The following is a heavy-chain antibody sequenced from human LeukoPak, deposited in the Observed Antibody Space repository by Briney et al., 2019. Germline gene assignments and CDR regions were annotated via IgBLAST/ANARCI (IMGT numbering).Heavy chain of an antibody. J-gene: IGHJ6*02. CDR3: ARDWNGGYPVGMDV. D-gene: IGHD4-23*01. Sequence: GTSVKVSCKASGYTFTSYYMHWVRQAPGQGLEWMGIINPIGGSTSYAQKFQGRVTMTRDTFTSTVYMELSSLRSEDTAVYYCARDWNGGYPVGMDVWGQGTTVTVSS. CDR1: GYTFTSYY. CDR2: INPIGGST. V-gene: IGHV1-46*01.